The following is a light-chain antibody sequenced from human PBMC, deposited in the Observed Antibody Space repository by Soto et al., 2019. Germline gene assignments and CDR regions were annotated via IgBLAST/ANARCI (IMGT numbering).Light chain of an antibody. V-gene: IGKV1-13*02. CDR2: DAS. Sequence: AAQLTQSPSSLSASVGDRVTISCRASQGIGSALAWYQQKPGKAPKVLIYDASSLKSGVPSRFSGSGSGTDFTLTISSLQPEDFATYYCQQFNSFPLTFGGGTKVHIK. CDR1: QGIGSA. J-gene: IGKJ4*01. CDR3: QQFNSFPLT.